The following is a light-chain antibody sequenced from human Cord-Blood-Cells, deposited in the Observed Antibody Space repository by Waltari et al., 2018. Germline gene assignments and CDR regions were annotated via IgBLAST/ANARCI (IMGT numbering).Light chain of an antibody. CDR2: KAS. CDR1: QSFSSW. J-gene: IGKJ2*01. V-gene: IGKV1-5*03. Sequence: DIQMTQSPSTLSASVGDRVTITCRASQSFSSWLAWYQQKPGKAPKLLIYKASSLESGVASRFSGSGSGTEFTLTISSLQPDDFATYYCQQYNSYQGTFGQGTKLEIK. CDR3: QQYNSYQGT.